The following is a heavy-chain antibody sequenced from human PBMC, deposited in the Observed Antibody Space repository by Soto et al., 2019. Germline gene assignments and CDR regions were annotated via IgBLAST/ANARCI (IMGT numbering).Heavy chain of an antibody. CDR1: GGSLSHKTYY. Sequence: SETLSLTCSVSGGSLSHKTYYRGWIRQPPGKRLEWIGYVYYSGTTNYNPSLKSRVTISIDMSKNQFSLRLSSVTAADTALYYCARTTAVPNTLRSRYFFDFWGQGTLVTVSS. J-gene: IGHJ4*02. D-gene: IGHD3-9*01. CDR3: ARTTAVPNTLRSRYFFDF. CDR2: VYYSGTT. V-gene: IGHV4-61*05.